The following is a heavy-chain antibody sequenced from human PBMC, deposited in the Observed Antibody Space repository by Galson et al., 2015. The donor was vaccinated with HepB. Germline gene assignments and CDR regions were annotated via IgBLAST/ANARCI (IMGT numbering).Heavy chain of an antibody. CDR2: INSDGTTT. CDR3: ARQEYYYDNSAYDY. J-gene: IGHJ4*02. D-gene: IGHD3-22*01. V-gene: IGHV3-74*01. Sequence: SLRLSCAASGFTFSNYWMHWVRQTPGKGLVWVSRINSDGTTTNYADSVKGRFTISRDNAKNTLYLQMNSLRAEDTAVYYCARQEYYYDNSAYDYWGQGTLVTVSS. CDR1: GFTFSNYW.